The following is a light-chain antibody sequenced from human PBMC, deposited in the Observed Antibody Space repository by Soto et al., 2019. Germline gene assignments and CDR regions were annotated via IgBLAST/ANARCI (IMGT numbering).Light chain of an antibody. CDR1: QSISNY. Sequence: DIQMTQSPSSLSASVGDRVTITCRASQSISNYLNWYQKKLGKAPKLLIYGASSLQSGVPSRFSGSGWGTDFTLTINGLEPEDSATYYCQESMSVPFSFGGGTKLEIK. J-gene: IGKJ4*01. CDR3: QESMSVPFS. CDR2: GAS. V-gene: IGKV1-39*01.